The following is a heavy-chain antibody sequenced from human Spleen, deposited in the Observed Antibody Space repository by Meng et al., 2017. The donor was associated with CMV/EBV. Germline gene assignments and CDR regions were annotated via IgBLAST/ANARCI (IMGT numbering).Heavy chain of an antibody. Sequence: QVQLQQWGAGLLKPSETLSLTCAVYGGSFGGYYWSWIRQPTGKGLEWIGEINHSGSTNYNPSLKSRVTISVDTSKNQCSLKLSSVTAADTAVYYCARGVWRGHGGGGYFDYWGQGTLVTVSS. CDR1: GGSFGGYY. D-gene: IGHD3-3*01. CDR3: ARGVWRGHGGGGYFDY. CDR2: INHSGST. V-gene: IGHV4-34*01. J-gene: IGHJ4*02.